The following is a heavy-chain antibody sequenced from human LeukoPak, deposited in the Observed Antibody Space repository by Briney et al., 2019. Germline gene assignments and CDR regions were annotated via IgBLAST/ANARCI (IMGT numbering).Heavy chain of an antibody. CDR2: INPSGDST. J-gene: IGHJ4*02. CDR1: GYIFTNYY. D-gene: IGHD3-10*01. V-gene: IGHV1-46*01. Sequence: ASVKVSCYASGYIFTNYYMHWVRQAQGQGHELMGIINPSGDSTSSSQKFHVRVTMTRDTSTSTVHMELSSLRSEDPAVYYCARDRFTMVRGIIPGYWGQGTLVTVSS. CDR3: ARDRFTMVRGIIPGY.